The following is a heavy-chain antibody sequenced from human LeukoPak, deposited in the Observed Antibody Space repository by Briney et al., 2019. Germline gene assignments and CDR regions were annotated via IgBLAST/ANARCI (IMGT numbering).Heavy chain of an antibody. V-gene: IGHV3-30*18. D-gene: IGHD2-2*01. J-gene: IGHJ6*02. CDR3: AKVRVPAVYYYYGMDV. CDR2: ISYDGSNK. CDR1: GFTFSSYG. Sequence: GGSLRLSCAASGFTFSSYGMHWVRQAPGKGLEWVAVISYDGSNKYYADSVKGRFTISRDNSKNTLYLQMNSLRAEDTAVYYCAKVRVPAVYYYYGMDVWGQGTTVTVSS.